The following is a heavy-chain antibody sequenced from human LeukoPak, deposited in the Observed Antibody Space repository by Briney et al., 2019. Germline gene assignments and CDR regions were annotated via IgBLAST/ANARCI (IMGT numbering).Heavy chain of an antibody. CDR1: GFTFSSYA. D-gene: IGHD1-1*01. V-gene: IGHV3-30*04. CDR2: ISYDGSNK. CDR3: ARLETGTTDYADAFDI. J-gene: IGHJ3*02. Sequence: PGGSLRLSCAASGFTFSSYAMHWVRQAPGKGLEWVAVISYDGSNKYYADSVKGRFTISRDNSKNTLYLQMNSLRAEDTAVYYCARLETGTTDYADAFDIWGQGTMVTVSS.